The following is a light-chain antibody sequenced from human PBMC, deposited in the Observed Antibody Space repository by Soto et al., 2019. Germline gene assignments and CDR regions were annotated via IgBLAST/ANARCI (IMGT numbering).Light chain of an antibody. V-gene: IGKV1-5*03. Sequence: IELTQSPSNLSRSVGDRVTISCQASQTISSWLDWYQQKPGKAPKILIYNASTLKSVVQSRCRGRGAGTEFTLTISSLRPDSFVTEYCQHYISYSEAFGQGTKVNIK. J-gene: IGKJ1*01. CDR3: QHYISYSEA. CDR1: QTISSW. CDR2: NAS.